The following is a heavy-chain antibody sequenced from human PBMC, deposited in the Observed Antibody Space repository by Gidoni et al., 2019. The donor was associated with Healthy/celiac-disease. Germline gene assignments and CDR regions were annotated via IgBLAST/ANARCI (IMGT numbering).Heavy chain of an antibody. CDR1: GGSISSSSYS. Sequence: QLQLQESGPGLVKPSETLSLTCTVSGGSISSSSYSWGWIRQPPGKGLEWIGSIYYSGSTYYHPSLKSRVTISVDTSKNQFSLKLSSVTAADTAVYYCARRPARDIVATIDNWFDPWGQGTLVTVSS. V-gene: IGHV4-39*01. CDR2: IYYSGST. J-gene: IGHJ5*02. CDR3: ARRPARDIVATIDNWFDP. D-gene: IGHD5-12*01.